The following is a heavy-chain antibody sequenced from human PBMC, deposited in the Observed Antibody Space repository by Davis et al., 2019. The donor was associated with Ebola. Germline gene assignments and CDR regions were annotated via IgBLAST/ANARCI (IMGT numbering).Heavy chain of an antibody. Sequence: GESLKISCKGSGYSFTSHWIGWVRQMPGKGLEWMGIIHPGHLDTRYSPPFQGQVTISVDKSTNTAFLHWSSLEDSDTAIYYCARRGWDLHYYYYMDVWGEGTTVTVS. CDR1: GYSFTSHW. D-gene: IGHD1-26*01. V-gene: IGHV5-51*01. CDR3: ARRGWDLHYYYYMDV. CDR2: IHPGHLDT. J-gene: IGHJ6*03.